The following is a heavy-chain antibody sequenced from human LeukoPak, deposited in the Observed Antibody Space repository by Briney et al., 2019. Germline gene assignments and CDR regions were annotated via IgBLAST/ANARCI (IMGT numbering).Heavy chain of an antibody. CDR1: GFTFSSYA. CDR2: ISGSGGST. V-gene: IGHV3-23*01. D-gene: IGHD5-24*01. Sequence: GGSLRLSCAASGFTFSSYAMSWVRQAPGKGLEWVSAISGSGGSTYYADSVKGRFTISRDNSKNTLYLQMNSLRAEDTAVYYCARARSRDGYNYFDYWGQGTLVTVSS. CDR3: ARARSRDGYNYFDY. J-gene: IGHJ4*02.